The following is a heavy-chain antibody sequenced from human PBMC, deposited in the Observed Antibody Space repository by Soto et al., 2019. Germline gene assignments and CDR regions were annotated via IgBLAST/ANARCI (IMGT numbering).Heavy chain of an antibody. CDR1: GGSISSYY. D-gene: IGHD2-2*03. J-gene: IGHJ6*03. CDR2: IYYSGST. V-gene: IGHV4-59*08. CDR3: ARVGIVVVPAAMREEYYYYYYMDV. Sequence: ASETLSLTCTVSGGSISSYYWSWIRQPPGKGLEWIGYIYYSGSTNYNPSLKSRVTISVDTSKNQFSLKLSSVTAADTAVYYCARVGIVVVPAAMREEYYYYYYMDVWGKGTTVTVSS.